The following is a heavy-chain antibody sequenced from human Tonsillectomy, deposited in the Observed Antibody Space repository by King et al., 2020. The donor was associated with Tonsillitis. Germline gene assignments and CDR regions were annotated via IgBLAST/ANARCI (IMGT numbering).Heavy chain of an antibody. CDR2: IYHSGST. CDR1: GGSISSSNW. D-gene: IGHD2-15*01. V-gene: IGHV4-4*02. CDR3: ARDLDIVVVVAATGGYFDL. Sequence: QLQESGPGLVKPSGTLSLTCAVSGGSISSSNWWGGVRQPPGQGLEWIGEIYHSGSTKYNPSLKSRVTISVEKSKNQVSLKLSSVTAADTAVYYCARDLDIVVVVAATGGYFDLWGRGTLVTVSS. J-gene: IGHJ2*01.